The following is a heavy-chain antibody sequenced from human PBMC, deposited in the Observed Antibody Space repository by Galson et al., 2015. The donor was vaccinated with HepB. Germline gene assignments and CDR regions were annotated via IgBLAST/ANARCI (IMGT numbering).Heavy chain of an antibody. Sequence: SLRLSCAASGFTFSDSPIHWVRQASGKGLEWVGRIRDESDRYATGYAASVKGRFTISRDDSSNLAFLQMTSLKIEDTAVYYCTRQAVGTGTTDYWGQGTLVTVSS. D-gene: IGHD1-7*01. V-gene: IGHV3-73*01. CDR2: IRDESDRYAT. J-gene: IGHJ4*02. CDR3: TRQAVGTGTTDY. CDR1: GFTFSDSP.